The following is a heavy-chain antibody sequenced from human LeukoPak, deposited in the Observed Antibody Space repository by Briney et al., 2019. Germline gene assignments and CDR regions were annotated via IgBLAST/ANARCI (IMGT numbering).Heavy chain of an antibody. D-gene: IGHD3-3*01. CDR1: GGSISSGDYY. V-gene: IGHV4-31*03. CDR3: ARSFSPDFWRGYFAY. CDR2: VYYSGGT. J-gene: IGHJ4*02. Sequence: SETLSLTCTVSGGSISSGDYYWTWIRQHPGKGLEWIGYVYYSGGTYYNPSLKNRVTISVDTSKSQFSLKLSSVTAADTAVYYCARSFSPDFWRGYFAYWGQGTLVTVSS.